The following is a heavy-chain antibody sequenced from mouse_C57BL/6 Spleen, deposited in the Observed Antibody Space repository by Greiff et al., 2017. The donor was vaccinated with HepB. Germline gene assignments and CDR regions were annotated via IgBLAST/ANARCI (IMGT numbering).Heavy chain of an antibody. Sequence: VQLQQSGPELVKPGASVKIPCKASGYTFTDYNMDWVKQSHGKSLEWIGDINPNNGGTIYNQKFKGKATLTVDKSSSTAYMELRSLTSEDTAVYYCARDLQGTSYYYGSSYKAMDYWGQGTSVTVSS. J-gene: IGHJ4*01. CDR2: INPNNGGT. D-gene: IGHD1-1*01. CDR1: GYTFTDYN. V-gene: IGHV1-18*01. CDR3: ARDLQGTSYYYGSSYKAMDY.